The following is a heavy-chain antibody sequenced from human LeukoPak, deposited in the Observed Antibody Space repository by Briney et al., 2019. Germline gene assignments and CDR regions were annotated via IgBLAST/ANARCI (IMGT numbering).Heavy chain of an antibody. V-gene: IGHV4-61*08. CDR3: ARGGRGSGDYYYYYGMDV. Sequence: SETLSLTCTVSGGSISSGGYYWSWIRQHPGKGLEWIGYIYSSGSTNYNPSLKSRVTMSVDTSKNQFSLQLNTVTAADTAVYYCARGGRGSGDYYYYYGMDVWGQGTTVTVS. CDR1: GGSISSGGYY. D-gene: IGHD2-15*01. J-gene: IGHJ6*02. CDR2: IYSSGST.